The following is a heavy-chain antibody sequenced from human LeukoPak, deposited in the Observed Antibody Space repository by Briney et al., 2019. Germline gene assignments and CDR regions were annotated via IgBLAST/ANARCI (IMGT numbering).Heavy chain of an antibody. D-gene: IGHD1-26*01. CDR3: ARDLRAGFDP. CDR1: GYSISSGYY. Sequence: SETLSLTCAVSGYSISSGYYWGWIRQPPRKGLEWIGSIYHNGNTYYNPSLKSRVTISVDTSKNEFSLKLSSVTAADTAVYYCARDLRAGFDPWGQGTLVTVSS. V-gene: IGHV4-38-2*02. J-gene: IGHJ5*02. CDR2: IYHNGNT.